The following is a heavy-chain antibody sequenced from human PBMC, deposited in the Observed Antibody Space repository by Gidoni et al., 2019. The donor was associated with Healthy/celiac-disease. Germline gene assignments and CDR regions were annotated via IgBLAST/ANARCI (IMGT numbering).Heavy chain of an antibody. D-gene: IGHD3-22*01. CDR2: MNPNSGNT. CDR3: ASGIVVVDAFDI. Sequence: QVQLVQSGAEVKKPGASVQVSCKASGYSFTSYDINWVRQATGQGLEWMGWMNPNSGNTGYAQKFQGRVTMTRNTSISTAYMELSSLRSEDTAVYYCASGIVVVDAFDIWGQGTMVTVSS. V-gene: IGHV1-8*01. CDR1: GYSFTSYD. J-gene: IGHJ3*02.